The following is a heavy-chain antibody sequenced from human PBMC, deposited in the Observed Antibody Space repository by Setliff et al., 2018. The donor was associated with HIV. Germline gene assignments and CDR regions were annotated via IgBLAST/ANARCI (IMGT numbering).Heavy chain of an antibody. D-gene: IGHD6-13*01. CDR2: IKSKTDGGTT. Sequence: GGSLRLSCAASGFTFSNAWMSWVRQAPGKGLEWVGRIKSKTDGGTTDYAAPVKGRLTISRDNARNTLYLEMNSLRVEDAAMYYCVRVAGFSSSWFAYWGQGTLVTVSS. CDR1: GFTFSNAW. V-gene: IGHV3-15*05. CDR3: VRVAGFSSSWFAY. J-gene: IGHJ5*01.